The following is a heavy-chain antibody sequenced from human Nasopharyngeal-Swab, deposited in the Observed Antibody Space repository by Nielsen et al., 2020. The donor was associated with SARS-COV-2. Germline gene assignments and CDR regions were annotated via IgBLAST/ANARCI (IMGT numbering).Heavy chain of an antibody. CDR3: AKERIVGATAFDY. CDR1: GFTFSSYA. D-gene: IGHD1-26*01. V-gene: IGHV3-23*01. CDR2: ISGSGGST. J-gene: IGHJ4*02. Sequence: GVLKISCAASGFTFSSYAMSWVRQAPGKGLEWVSAISGSGGSTYYADSVKGRFTISRDNSKNTLYLQMNSLRAEDTAVYYCAKERIVGATAFDYWGQGTLVTVSS.